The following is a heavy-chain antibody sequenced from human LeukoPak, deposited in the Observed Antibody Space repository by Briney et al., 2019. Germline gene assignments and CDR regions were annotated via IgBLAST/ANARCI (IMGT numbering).Heavy chain of an antibody. CDR3: AKDPKVVGATYFDY. J-gene: IGHJ4*02. D-gene: IGHD1-26*01. Sequence: GGSLRLSCAASGFTFSSYAMSWVRQAPGKGLEWVSAISGSGGSTHYADSVRGRFTISRDNSKNTLYLQMNSLRAEDTAVYYCAKDPKVVGATYFDYWGQGTLVTVSS. V-gene: IGHV3-23*01. CDR1: GFTFSSYA. CDR2: ISGSGGST.